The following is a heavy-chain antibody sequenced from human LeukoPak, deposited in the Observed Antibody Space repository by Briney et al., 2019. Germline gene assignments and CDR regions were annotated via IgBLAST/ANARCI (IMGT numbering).Heavy chain of an antibody. D-gene: IGHD1-26*01. CDR1: GYTFTSYD. CDR2: MNPNSGNT. J-gene: IGHJ4*02. CDR3: ARKSGSFKDFDY. V-gene: IGHV1-8*01. Sequence: ASVKVSCKASGYTFTSYDINWVRQATGQGLEWMGWMNPNSGNTGYAQKFQGRVTMTRNTSIGTAYMELSSLRSEDTAVYYCARKSGSFKDFDYWGQGTLVTVSS.